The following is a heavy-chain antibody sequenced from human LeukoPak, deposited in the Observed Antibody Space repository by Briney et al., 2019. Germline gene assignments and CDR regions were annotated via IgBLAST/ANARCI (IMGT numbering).Heavy chain of an antibody. CDR2: ISSSGSTI. CDR3: ARYQPALYYYGMDV. J-gene: IGHJ6*02. D-gene: IGHD2-2*01. Sequence: GGSLRLSCAASGFTFSDYYMSWIRQAPGKGLEWVSYISSSGSTIYYADSVKGRFTISRDNAKNSLYLQMNSLRAEDTAVYYCARYQPALYYYGMDVWGQGTTVTVSS. CDR1: GFTFSDYY. V-gene: IGHV3-11*01.